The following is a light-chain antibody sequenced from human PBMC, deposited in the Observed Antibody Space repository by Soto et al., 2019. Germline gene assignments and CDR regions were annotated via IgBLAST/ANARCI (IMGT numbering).Light chain of an antibody. CDR2: SAS. J-gene: IGKJ3*01. CDR1: QSVSSSH. V-gene: IGKV3-20*01. CDR3: QRYGA. Sequence: EIVLTQSPGTLSLSPGERATLSCRASQSVSSSHLAWYQHKPGQAPRLLIYSASSRATGIPDRFSGSGSGTDFTLTISRLETEDFVVYYCQRYGAFGPGTKVDIK.